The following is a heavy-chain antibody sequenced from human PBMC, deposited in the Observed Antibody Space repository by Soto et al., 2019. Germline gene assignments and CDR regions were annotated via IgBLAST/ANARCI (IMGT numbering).Heavy chain of an antibody. J-gene: IGHJ6*02. D-gene: IGHD3-16*02. Sequence: PSETLSLTCTVSGGSVSSGSYYWTLIRQPPGKGLEWIGYIYYSGSTNYNPSLKSRVTISVDTSKNQFSLKLSSVTAADTAVYYCARASLPRAVNSYYYGMDVWGQGTTVTVSS. CDR1: GGSVSSGSYY. V-gene: IGHV4-61*01. CDR3: ARASLPRAVNSYYYGMDV. CDR2: IYYSGST.